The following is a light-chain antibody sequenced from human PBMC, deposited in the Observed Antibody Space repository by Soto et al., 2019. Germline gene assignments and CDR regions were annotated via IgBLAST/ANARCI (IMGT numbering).Light chain of an antibody. CDR3: QPYSNYGT. CDR1: QSVSSW. CDR2: KAS. J-gene: IGKJ1*01. V-gene: IGKV1-5*03. Sequence: DIQMTQSPSTLSASVGDRVTINCRASQSVSSWFAWYQQKPGKAPKLLIYKASSLESGVPSRFSGSGSGTDFTLTISSLQPDDFATYYCQPYSNYGTFGQGTKVEI.